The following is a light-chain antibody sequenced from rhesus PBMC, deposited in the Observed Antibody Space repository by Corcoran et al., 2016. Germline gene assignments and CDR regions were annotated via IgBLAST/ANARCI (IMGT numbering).Light chain of an antibody. CDR3: VQGTNVRT. J-gene: IGKJ1*01. V-gene: IGKV2S8*01. CDR1: QSLLHSDGKTY. CDR2: KVS. Sequence: DVVMTQSPLSLSVTPGQPASISCRSSQSLLHSDGKTYLNWLHQKPGQPPKRLIYKVSNRDAGVPYRFSGRGAGTDFTRKISRVEAEDVGVYYCVQGTNVRTFGQGTKVEIK.